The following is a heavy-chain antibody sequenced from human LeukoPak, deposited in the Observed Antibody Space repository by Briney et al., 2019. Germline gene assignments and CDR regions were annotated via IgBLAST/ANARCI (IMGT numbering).Heavy chain of an antibody. Sequence: ASVKVSCKASGYTFTGYYMHWVRQAPGQGLEWMGWINPNSGGTNYAQKFQGRVTMTRDTSISTAYMELSRLRSDDTAVYYCARDDYYDSSGYIDYWGQGTLVTVPS. CDR3: ARDDYYDSSGYIDY. CDR2: INPNSGGT. CDR1: GYTFTGYY. J-gene: IGHJ4*02. V-gene: IGHV1-2*02. D-gene: IGHD3-22*01.